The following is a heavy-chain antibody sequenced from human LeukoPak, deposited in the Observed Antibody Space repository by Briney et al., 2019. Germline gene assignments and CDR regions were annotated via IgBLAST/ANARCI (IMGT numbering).Heavy chain of an antibody. J-gene: IGHJ4*02. V-gene: IGHV3-30*02. D-gene: IGHD3-22*01. CDR3: AKDPGGNYYDSSGYLDY. Sequence: GGSLRLSCAASGFTFSSYGMHWVRQAPGKGLEWVAFIRYDGSNKYYADSVKGRFTISRDNSKNTLYLQMNSLRAEDTAVYYCAKDPGGNYYDSSGYLDYWGQGTLVTVSS. CDR2: IRYDGSNK. CDR1: GFTFSSYG.